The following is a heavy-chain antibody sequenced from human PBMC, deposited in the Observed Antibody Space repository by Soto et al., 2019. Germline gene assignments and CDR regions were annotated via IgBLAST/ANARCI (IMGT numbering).Heavy chain of an antibody. CDR2: MNPNSGNT. CDR3: ARDYSSGYGMDV. V-gene: IGHV1-8*01. D-gene: IGHD6-19*01. Sequence: ASEKVSCKASGYTFTSYDINWVRQATGQGLEWMGWMNPNSGNTDYAQKFQGRVTMTRNTSISTAYMELSSLRSEDTAVYYCARDYSSGYGMDVWGQGTTVTVSS. J-gene: IGHJ6*02. CDR1: GYTFTSYD.